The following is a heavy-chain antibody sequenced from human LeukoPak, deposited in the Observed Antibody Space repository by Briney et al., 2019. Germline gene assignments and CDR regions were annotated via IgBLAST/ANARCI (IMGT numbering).Heavy chain of an antibody. Sequence: GGYLRLSCAPSGFTFSSYSMNWVRQAPGKGLEWVSSISSSSCYIYYADSVKGRFTISRDNAKNSLYLQMNSLRAEDTAVYYCAARSLYYDSSAFRFDPWGQGTLVTVSS. V-gene: IGHV3-21*01. CDR1: GFTFSSYS. CDR3: AARSLYYDSSAFRFDP. D-gene: IGHD3-22*01. J-gene: IGHJ5*02. CDR2: ISSSSCYI.